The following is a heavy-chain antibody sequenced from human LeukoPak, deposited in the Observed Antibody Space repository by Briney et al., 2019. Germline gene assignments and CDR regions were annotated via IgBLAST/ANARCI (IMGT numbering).Heavy chain of an antibody. CDR3: ARGGIVVARTYSWFDP. Sequence: GGSLRLSCAASGFTFSDYYMSWIRRAPGKGLGWVSYISSSGSTIYYADSVKGRFTISRDNAKNSLYLQMSSLRAEDTAVYYCARGGIVVARTYSWFDPWGQGTLVTVSS. CDR1: GFTFSDYY. J-gene: IGHJ5*02. D-gene: IGHD2-21*01. V-gene: IGHV3-11*01. CDR2: ISSSGSTI.